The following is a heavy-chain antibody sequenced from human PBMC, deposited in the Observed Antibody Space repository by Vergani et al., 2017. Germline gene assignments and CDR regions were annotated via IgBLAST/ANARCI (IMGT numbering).Heavy chain of an antibody. CDR1: GFKFSDHY. D-gene: IGHD1-1*01. V-gene: IGHV3-11*04. Sequence: LEESGGGSVKPGGSLRLSCAASGFKFSDHYMSWIRQAPGKGLEWVSHISPGASTVSYTDYVTGRFTVSRDNDSNSLTLDMTTLRVEDTAVYYCAKNPGISTTRHYYAMDVWGQGTTVTVSS. CDR2: ISPGASTV. J-gene: IGHJ6*02. CDR3: AKNPGISTTRHYYAMDV.